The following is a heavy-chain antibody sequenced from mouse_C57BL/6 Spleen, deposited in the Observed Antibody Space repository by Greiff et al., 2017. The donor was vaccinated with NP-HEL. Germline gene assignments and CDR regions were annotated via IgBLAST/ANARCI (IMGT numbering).Heavy chain of an antibody. V-gene: IGHV8-12*01. CDR3: ARTHYYGHYAMDY. D-gene: IGHD1-2*01. Sequence: QVTLKESGPGILQSSQTLSLTCSFSGFSLSTSGMGVSWIRQPPGKGLEWLAHIYWDDDKRYNPSLKSRLTISKDTSRNQVFLKITSVDTADTATYYCARTHYYGHYAMDYWGQGTSVTVSS. J-gene: IGHJ4*01. CDR1: GFSLSTSGMG. CDR2: IYWDDDK.